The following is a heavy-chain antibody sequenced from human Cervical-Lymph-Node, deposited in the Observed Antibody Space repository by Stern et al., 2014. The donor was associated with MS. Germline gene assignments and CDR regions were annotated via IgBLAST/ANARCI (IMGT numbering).Heavy chain of an antibody. D-gene: IGHD2-15*01. CDR2: IIPILGLA. V-gene: IGHV1-69*09. Sequence: VQLVESEAEVKKPGSSMNVSCKTSGGTFSSSYAITWLRQAPGQGLEWMGRIIPILGLANYAHNFQGRVTITADTSTNTTYLELSSLRSEDTAVYYCARGIVSNRAAATQHNLFDPWGQGTLVTVSS. CDR3: ARGIVSNRAAATQHNLFDP. J-gene: IGHJ5*02. CDR1: GGTFSSSYA.